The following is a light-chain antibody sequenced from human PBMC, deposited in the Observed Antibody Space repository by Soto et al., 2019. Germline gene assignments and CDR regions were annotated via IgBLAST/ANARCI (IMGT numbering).Light chain of an antibody. CDR3: LQHNSYPLT. CDR1: QSISTY. Sequence: DIQITQSPSTLSASVGDIVTITCRASQSISTYLTWYQQKQGKAPKRLIYAASSLQSGVPSRLRGSGYGTELTLTISSMQHEDFATYYCLQHNSYPLTFGGGTRLEIK. J-gene: IGKJ5*01. CDR2: AAS. V-gene: IGKV1-17*01.